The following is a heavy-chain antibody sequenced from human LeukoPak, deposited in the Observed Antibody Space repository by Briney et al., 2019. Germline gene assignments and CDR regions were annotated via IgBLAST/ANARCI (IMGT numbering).Heavy chain of an antibody. CDR2: ISAYNGNT. V-gene: IGHV1-18*01. J-gene: IGHJ4*02. CDR3: ARDRLYDSSGYPDLDY. Sequence: GASVKVSCKASGYTFTSYGISWVRQAPGQGLEWMGWISAYNGNTNYAQKLQGRVTMTTDTSTSTAYMELRSLRSDDTAVYYCARDRLYDSSGYPDLDYWGQGTLVTVSS. D-gene: IGHD3-22*01. CDR1: GYTFTSYG.